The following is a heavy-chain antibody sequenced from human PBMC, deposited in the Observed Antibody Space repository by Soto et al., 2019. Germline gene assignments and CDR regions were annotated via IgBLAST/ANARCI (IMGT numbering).Heavy chain of an antibody. D-gene: IGHD3-10*01. J-gene: IGHJ5*02. CDR1: GYTFTGYG. V-gene: IGHV1-18*04. CDR2: ISAYNGNT. Sequence: ASVKVSCKASGYTFTGYGISWVRQAPGQGLEWMGWISAYNGNTNYAQKLQGRVTMTTDTSTSTAYMELRSLRSDDTAVYYCAREVTMVRGVIINNWFDPWGQGTLVTVSS. CDR3: AREVTMVRGVIINNWFDP.